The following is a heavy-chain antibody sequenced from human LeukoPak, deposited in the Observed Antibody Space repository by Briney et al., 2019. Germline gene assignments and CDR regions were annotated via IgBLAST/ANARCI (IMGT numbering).Heavy chain of an antibody. Sequence: SETLSLTCTVSGGSIRSSYYYWGWIRQPPGKGLEWIGSIHHSGNTYYNASLKSRVTISVDTSKNQFFLKLSSVTAADGAVYYCARHEGSYYDKSGYTFDYWGQGTLVTVSS. CDR1: GGSIRSSYYY. CDR3: ARHEGSYYDKSGYTFDY. J-gene: IGHJ4*02. D-gene: IGHD3-22*01. CDR2: IHHSGNT. V-gene: IGHV4-39*01.